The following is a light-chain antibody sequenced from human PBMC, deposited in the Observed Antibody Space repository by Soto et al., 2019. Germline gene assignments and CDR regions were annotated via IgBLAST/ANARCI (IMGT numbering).Light chain of an antibody. CDR2: GAS. CDR1: QSVSSSY. CDR3: QQRQYWPPIT. J-gene: IGKJ5*01. V-gene: IGKV3D-20*02. Sequence: EIVLTQSPATLSLSPGERATLSCRASQSVSSSYLAWYQQKPGQAPRLLIYGASSRATGIPARFSGSGSGTDFTLTISSLEPEDCAIYYCQQRQYWPPITFGQGTRLEIK.